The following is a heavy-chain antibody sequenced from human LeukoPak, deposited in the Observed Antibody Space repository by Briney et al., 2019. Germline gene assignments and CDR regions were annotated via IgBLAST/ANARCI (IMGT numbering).Heavy chain of an antibody. V-gene: IGHV4-31*03. CDR3: ARNYDSSGYTDY. J-gene: IGHJ4*02. CDR2: IYYNGST. Sequence: SETLSLTCTVSGGSISSGGYYWSWIRQQPGKGLEWIGYIYYNGSTYYNPSLKSRVTISVDTSKNQFSLKLSSVTAADTAVYYCARNYDSSGYTDYWGQGTLVTVSS. CDR1: GGSISSGGYY. D-gene: IGHD3-22*01.